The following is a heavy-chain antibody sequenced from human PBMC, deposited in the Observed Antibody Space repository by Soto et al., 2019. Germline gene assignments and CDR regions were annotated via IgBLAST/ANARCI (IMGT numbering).Heavy chain of an antibody. V-gene: IGHV3-30*03. CDR1: GFTFSRYG. D-gene: IGHD1-1*01. Sequence: VGSLRLSCAASGFTFSRYGMHWVRPAPGKGLEWVADISFDGTNKYYADSVKGRFAISRDNSKDTLYLQMNSLRAEDTAVYYCATVEEGYPDFYYWCQGILVTVSS. J-gene: IGHJ4*02. CDR2: ISFDGTNK. CDR3: ATVEEGYPDFYY.